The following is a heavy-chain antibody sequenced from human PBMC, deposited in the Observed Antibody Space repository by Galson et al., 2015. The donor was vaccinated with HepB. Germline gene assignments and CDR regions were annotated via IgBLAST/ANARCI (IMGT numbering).Heavy chain of an antibody. CDR3: ARDSPIRGYYYVGGAVDY. CDR2: ISYDGSNK. CDR1: GFTFSSYA. D-gene: IGHD3-22*01. V-gene: IGHV3-30-3*01. J-gene: IGHJ4*02. Sequence: SLRLSCAASGFTFSSYAMHWVRQAPGKGLEWVAVISYDGSNKYYADSVKGRFTISRDNSKNTLYLQMNSLRAEDTAVYYCARDSPIRGYYYVGGAVDYWGQGTLVTVSS.